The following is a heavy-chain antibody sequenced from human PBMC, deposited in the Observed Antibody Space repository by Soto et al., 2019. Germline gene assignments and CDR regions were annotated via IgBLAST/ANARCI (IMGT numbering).Heavy chain of an antibody. Sequence: GASVKVSCKASGGTFSSYAISWVRQAPGQGLEWMGGIIPIFGTANYAQKFQGRVTITADESTSTAYMELSSLRSEDTAVYYCARKGAYCGGDCYSGYYYYGMDVWGQGTTVTSP. D-gene: IGHD2-21*02. CDR1: GGTFSSYA. J-gene: IGHJ6*02. V-gene: IGHV1-69*13. CDR2: IIPIFGTA. CDR3: ARKGAYCGGDCYSGYYYYGMDV.